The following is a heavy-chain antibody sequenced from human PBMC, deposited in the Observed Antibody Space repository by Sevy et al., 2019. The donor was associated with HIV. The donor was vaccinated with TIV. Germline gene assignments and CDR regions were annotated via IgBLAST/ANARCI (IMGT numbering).Heavy chain of an antibody. V-gene: IGHV3-9*03. CDR2: INWSGGGI. CDR3: ATGDSRDTVGVGTFDV. CDR1: GFSFDDYM. D-gene: IGHD3-10*01. J-gene: IGHJ3*01. Sequence: GGSLRLSCAASGFSFDDYMMHWVRQAPGRGLEWVSGINWSGGGITYADSVKDRFTISRDNAKNSLYLQMNNLRAEDMALYYCATGDSRDTVGVGTFDVWGQGTMVTVSS.